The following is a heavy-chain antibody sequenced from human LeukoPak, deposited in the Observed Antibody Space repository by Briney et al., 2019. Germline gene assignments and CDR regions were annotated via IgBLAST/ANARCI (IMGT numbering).Heavy chain of an antibody. CDR1: GVSISSGSYY. CDR2: IYHNGNT. V-gene: IGHV4-39*01. J-gene: IGHJ6*03. Sequence: PSETLSLTCSVSGVSISSGSYYWGWIRQPPGMGLEWIGIIYHNGNTNYNPSLKSRVTISADTSRNQFSLRMDSVTAADTAVYYCARLWESTGLYFYYYMDVWGEGTTVTVSS. CDR3: ARLWESTGLYFYYYMDV. D-gene: IGHD3-16*01.